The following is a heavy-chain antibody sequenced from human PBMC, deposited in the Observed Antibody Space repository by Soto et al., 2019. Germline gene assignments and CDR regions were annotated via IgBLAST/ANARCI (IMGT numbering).Heavy chain of an antibody. CDR2: ISSSSSYI. J-gene: IGHJ6*02. CDR1: GFTFSSYS. V-gene: IGHV3-21*01. D-gene: IGHD3-10*01. Sequence: PGGSLRLSCAASGFTFSSYSMNWVRQAPGKGLEWVSSISSSSSYIYYADSVKGRFTISRDSAKNSPYLQMNSLRAEDTAVYYCARYYYGSGSYYYYGMDVWGQGTTVTVSS. CDR3: ARYYYGSGSYYYYGMDV.